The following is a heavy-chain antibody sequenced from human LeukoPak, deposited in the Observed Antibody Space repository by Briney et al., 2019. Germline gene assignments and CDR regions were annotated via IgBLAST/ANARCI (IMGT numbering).Heavy chain of an antibody. Sequence: GGSLRLSCAASGFSFSSYDMSWVRQAPGRGLEWVSAITPNGDNTWCAESMKGRFTISRDNSKNTLYLQMSSLRAEDTAVYYCAKHQVRSHDYWGQGTLVTVSS. V-gene: IGHV3-23*01. CDR3: AKHQVRSHDY. D-gene: IGHD4-17*01. J-gene: IGHJ4*02. CDR1: GFSFSSYD. CDR2: ITPNGDNT.